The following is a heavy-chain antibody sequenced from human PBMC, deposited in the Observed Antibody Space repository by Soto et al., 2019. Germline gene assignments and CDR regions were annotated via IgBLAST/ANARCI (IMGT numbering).Heavy chain of an antibody. D-gene: IGHD6-19*01. Sequence: QVQLQESGPGLVKPSQTLSLTCTVSGGSISSGPYYWNWIRQHPGKGLEWLGYIYYSGSTYYNPSLKSRVTIRVDTSKNQCSLKLSSVTAADTAVYSCARSSTGYFFFDSWGQGTLVTVSS. CDR3: ARSSTGYFFFDS. V-gene: IGHV4-31*03. CDR1: GGSISSGPYY. J-gene: IGHJ4*02. CDR2: IYYSGST.